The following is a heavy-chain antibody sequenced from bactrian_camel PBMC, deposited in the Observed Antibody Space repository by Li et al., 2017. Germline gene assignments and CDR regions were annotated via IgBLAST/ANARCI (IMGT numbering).Heavy chain of an antibody. CDR3: AAAKGIPDLLRGGYLSARSYNY. CDR1: GFQFADYP. V-gene: IGHV3S42*01. D-gene: IGHD3*01. Sequence: VQLVESGGGLVQPGGSLRLSCSASGFQFADYPMSWVRQAPGKGLEWVAQIAYDGWVSRYHDSAKGRFTISRDNAKNMLYLQMNSLKPEDTAIYYCAAAKGIPDLLRGGYLSARSYNYWGRGTQVTVS. CDR2: IAYDGWVS. J-gene: IGHJ4*01.